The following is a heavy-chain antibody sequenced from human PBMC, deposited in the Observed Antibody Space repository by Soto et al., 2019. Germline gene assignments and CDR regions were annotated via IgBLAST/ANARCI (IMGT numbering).Heavy chain of an antibody. CDR3: AKVTNNIVVVVAAIWGVNDAFDI. Sequence: GGSLRLSCAASGFTFSSYAMSWVRQAPGKGLEWVSAISGSGGSTYYADSVKGRFTISRDNSKNTLYLQMNSLRAEDTAVYYCAKVTNNIVVVVAAIWGVNDAFDIWGQGTMVTVSS. CDR1: GFTFSSYA. D-gene: IGHD2-15*01. J-gene: IGHJ3*02. V-gene: IGHV3-23*01. CDR2: ISGSGGST.